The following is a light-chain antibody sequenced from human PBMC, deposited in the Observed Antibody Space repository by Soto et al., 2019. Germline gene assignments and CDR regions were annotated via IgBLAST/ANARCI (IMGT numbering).Light chain of an antibody. CDR2: DVS. CDR3: QEYTTYSRT. CDR1: QTIGRW. V-gene: IGKV1-5*01. Sequence: DIQMTQSPSSLSASVGDRVTITCRASQTIGRWLAWYQQKPGRAPKVVIQDVSRLESGVPSRFSRGGSGTEFTLTITSLQPDDFATYYCQEYTTYSRTFGQGTKVEV. J-gene: IGKJ1*01.